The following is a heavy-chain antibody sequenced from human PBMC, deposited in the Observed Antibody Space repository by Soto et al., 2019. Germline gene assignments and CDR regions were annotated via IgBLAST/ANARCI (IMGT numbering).Heavy chain of an antibody. CDR1: GDSVSSNSAA. CDR3: VRSRVFIAVAGMATYYYYYGMDV. CDR2: TYYRSKWYN. V-gene: IGHV6-1*01. J-gene: IGHJ6*02. Sequence: SQTLSLTCAISGDSVSSNSAAWNWIRQSPSRGLEWLGRTYYRSKWYNDYAVSVKGRITINPDTSKNHFSLQLNSVTPEDTAVYYCVRSRVFIAVAGMATYYYYYGMDVWGRGTTVTSP. D-gene: IGHD6-19*01.